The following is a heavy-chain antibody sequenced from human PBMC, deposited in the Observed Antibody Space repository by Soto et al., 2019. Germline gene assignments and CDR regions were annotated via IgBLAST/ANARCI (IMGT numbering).Heavy chain of an antibody. CDR1: GFSFNNYI. J-gene: IGHJ5*02. Sequence: EVQLLESGGALVPPGGSLRLSCAASGFSFNNYIMNWVRQAPGKGLEWVSGISDTGGSTDYADSVKGRFTISRDNSKNTLFLQMNRLRADDTAMYYCAKAGANSSTWHSNWFDPWGQGNLVTVSS. D-gene: IGHD6-13*01. CDR3: AKAGANSSTWHSNWFDP. V-gene: IGHV3-23*01. CDR2: ISDTGGST.